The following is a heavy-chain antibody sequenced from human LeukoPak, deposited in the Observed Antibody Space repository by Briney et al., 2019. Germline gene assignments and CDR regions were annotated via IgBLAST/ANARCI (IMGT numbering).Heavy chain of an antibody. CDR1: GFTFGSYA. CDR3: ANGPSIGYSTSFIDC. Sequence: AGSLRLSCAASGFTFGSYARNWVRQAPGKGLEWVSFISGGGDSINYAASGEGRFTISRDNSKNTLDLQMNSLRAEDTAVYYWANGPSIGYSTSFIDCWGQGTLVTVSS. V-gene: IGHV3-23*01. CDR2: ISGGGDSI. D-gene: IGHD6-13*01. J-gene: IGHJ4*02.